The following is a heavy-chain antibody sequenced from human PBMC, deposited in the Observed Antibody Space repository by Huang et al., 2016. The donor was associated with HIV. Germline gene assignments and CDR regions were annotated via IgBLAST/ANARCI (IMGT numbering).Heavy chain of an antibody. CDR3: ARGRVTSSGVVQSYDY. V-gene: IGHV4-61*09. D-gene: IGHD3-3*01. CDR2: FYTTGST. CDR1: GASVASGSYF. Sequence: VQLQESGPGLVKPSQTLSLSCNVSGASVASGSYFGNWIRQPAGGGREWIGHFYTTGSTDYNPSLKSRVAGASDTSKNKFSLSLRSVTAADTAVYFCARGRVTSSGVVQSYDYWGQGSLVTVSS. J-gene: IGHJ4*02.